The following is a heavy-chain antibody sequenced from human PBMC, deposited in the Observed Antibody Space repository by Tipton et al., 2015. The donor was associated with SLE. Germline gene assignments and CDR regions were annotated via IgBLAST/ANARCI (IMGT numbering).Heavy chain of an antibody. CDR3: VKDLDYFGSGSTLEY. CDR1: GFSFDDYA. D-gene: IGHD3-10*01. Sequence: SLRLSCRTSGFSFDDYAMHWVRQAPGKGLEWVAGISWDSDPRACADSVKGRFVISRDNAKNSLYLQMNSLITEDTALYYCVKDLDYFGSGSTLEYWGQGILVTVSS. CDR2: ISWDSDPR. J-gene: IGHJ4*02. V-gene: IGHV3-9*01.